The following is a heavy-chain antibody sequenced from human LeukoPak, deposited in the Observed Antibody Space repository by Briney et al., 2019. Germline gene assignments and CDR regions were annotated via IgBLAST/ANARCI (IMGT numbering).Heavy chain of an antibody. D-gene: IGHD3-10*01. CDR1: GGSISSYY. J-gene: IGHJ3*02. CDR2: IYYSGGT. V-gene: IGHV4-59*01. CDR3: ARERIGDSKSDDAFDI. Sequence: PSETLSLTCTVSGGSISSYYWSWIRQPPGKGLEWIGYIYYSGGTNYNPSLKSRVTISVDTSKNQFSLKLSSVTAADTAVYYCARERIGDSKSDDAFDIWGQGTMVTVSS.